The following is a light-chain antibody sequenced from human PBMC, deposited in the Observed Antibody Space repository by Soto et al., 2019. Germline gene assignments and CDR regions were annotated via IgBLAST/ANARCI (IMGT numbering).Light chain of an antibody. CDR3: QQLNSYPRT. CDR1: QSLTNSF. CDR2: DAS. Sequence: EFVLTQSPGTLSLSLGERATLSCRASQSLTNSFIAWYQQNPGQAPRLLIFDASNRATGIPGRFSGSGSGTEFTLTISSLQPEDFATYYCQQLNSYPRTFGQGTKVDIK. J-gene: IGKJ1*01. V-gene: IGKV3-20*01.